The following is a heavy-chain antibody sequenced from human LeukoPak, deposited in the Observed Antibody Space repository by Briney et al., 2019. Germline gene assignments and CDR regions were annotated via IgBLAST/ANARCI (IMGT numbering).Heavy chain of an antibody. CDR1: GFSVSGIH. D-gene: IGHD3-10*01. CDR2: IKQDGSEK. Sequence: SGGSLRLSCAASGFSVSGIHMNWVRQAPGKGLEWVANIKQDGSEKYYVDSVKGRFTISRDNAKNSLYLQMNSLRAEDTAVYYCAKDLGGYGSRNKGQYYFDYWGQGTLVTVSS. V-gene: IGHV3-7*01. CDR3: AKDLGGYGSRNKGQYYFDY. J-gene: IGHJ4*02.